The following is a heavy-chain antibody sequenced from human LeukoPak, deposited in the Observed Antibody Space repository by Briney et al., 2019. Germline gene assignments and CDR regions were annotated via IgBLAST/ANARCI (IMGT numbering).Heavy chain of an antibody. CDR3: TRGRPHGNDY. Sequence: QPGGSLRLSCAASGFTFSCYWMNWVRQAPGKGLVWVSRIASDGSSTTYADSVKGRFSISRDNAKNTLYLQMNSLRVEDTAVYYCTRGRPHGNDYWGQGTLVTVSS. J-gene: IGHJ4*02. D-gene: IGHD4-23*01. CDR1: GFTFSCYW. CDR2: IASDGSST. V-gene: IGHV3-74*01.